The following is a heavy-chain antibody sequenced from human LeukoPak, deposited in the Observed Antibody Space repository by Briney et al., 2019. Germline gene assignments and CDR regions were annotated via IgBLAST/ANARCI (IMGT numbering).Heavy chain of an antibody. Sequence: GGSLRLSCAASGFTFSTYSMNWVRQAPGKGLEWVSSISSSSGNINYADSVKGRFTISRDNAKNSVYLQMNNLRAEDTAVYYCAREKDIVVVGDYWGQGTLVTVSS. D-gene: IGHD2-15*01. CDR1: GFTFSTYS. J-gene: IGHJ4*02. CDR2: ISSSSGNI. CDR3: AREKDIVVVGDY. V-gene: IGHV3-21*01.